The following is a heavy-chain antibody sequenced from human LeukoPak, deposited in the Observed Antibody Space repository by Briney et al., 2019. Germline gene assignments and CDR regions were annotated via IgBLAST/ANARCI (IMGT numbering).Heavy chain of an antibody. CDR2: IYYSGST. Sequence: PSETLSLTCTVSGGSISSSSYYWGWIRQPPGKGLEWIGSIYYSGSTYYNPSLKSRVTISVDTSKNQFSLKLSSVTAADTAVYYCARGGSLHCGGDCYHFDYWGQGTLVTVSS. J-gene: IGHJ4*02. CDR1: GGSISSSSYY. V-gene: IGHV4-39*07. D-gene: IGHD2-21*02. CDR3: ARGGSLHCGGDCYHFDY.